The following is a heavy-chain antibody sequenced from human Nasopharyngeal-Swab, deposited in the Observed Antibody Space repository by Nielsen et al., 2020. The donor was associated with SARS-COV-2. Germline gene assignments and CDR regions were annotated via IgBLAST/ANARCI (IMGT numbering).Heavy chain of an antibody. CDR1: GFTFSSSG. V-gene: IGHV3-30-3*01. J-gene: IGHJ6*02. CDR3: ARDSKLSGSGSYYEVPYYYYYYGMDV. D-gene: IGHD3-10*01. CDR2: ISHDGSNQ. Sequence: GESLKISCAASGFTFSSSGMHWVRQAPGKGLEWVALISHDGSNQYYADSVKGRFTISRDNSKNTLYVQMNSLRAEDTALYYCARDSKLSGSGSYYEVPYYYYYYGMDVWGQGTTVTVSS.